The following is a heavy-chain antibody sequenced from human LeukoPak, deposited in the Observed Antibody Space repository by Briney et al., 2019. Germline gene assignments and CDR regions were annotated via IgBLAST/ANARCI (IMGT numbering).Heavy chain of an antibody. D-gene: IGHD6-6*01. Sequence: SVKVSCKASGGTFSSYAISWVRQAPGQGLEWMGGIIPIFGTANYAQKFQGRATITADESTSTAYMELSSLRSEDTAVYYCARDPPRLYSSSSHFDYWGQGTLVTVSS. CDR1: GGTFSSYA. J-gene: IGHJ4*02. CDR3: ARDPPRLYSSSSHFDY. CDR2: IIPIFGTA. V-gene: IGHV1-69*13.